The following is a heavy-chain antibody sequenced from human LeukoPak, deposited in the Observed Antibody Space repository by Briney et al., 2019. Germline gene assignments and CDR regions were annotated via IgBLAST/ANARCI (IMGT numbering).Heavy chain of an antibody. J-gene: IGHJ5*02. Sequence: PGRSLRLSCAASGFTFSSYGMHWVRQAPGKGLEWVGRIKSKTDGGTTDYAAPVKGRFTISRDDSKNTLYLQMNSLKTEDTAVYYCTTDPIVVVPAAANWFDPWGQGTLVTVSS. CDR2: IKSKTDGGTT. CDR3: TTDPIVVVPAAANWFDP. V-gene: IGHV3-15*01. CDR1: GFTFSSYG. D-gene: IGHD2-2*01.